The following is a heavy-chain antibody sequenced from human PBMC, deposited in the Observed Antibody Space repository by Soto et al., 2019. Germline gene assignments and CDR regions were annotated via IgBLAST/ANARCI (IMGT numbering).Heavy chain of an antibody. J-gene: IGHJ6*02. D-gene: IGHD1-1*01. CDR2: INGDTGRT. Sequence: QAQLVQSGAEVMKPGDSVTISCEASGLNLESHSVHWVRQAPGQRLEWMGQINGDTGRTKYSPTFQGRVTMTRDKSAKTANLELRSLRSEDSGVYYCARGCGTSKYFSYSLDVWGQGTTVSVSS. V-gene: IGHV1-3*01. CDR3: ARGCGTSKYFSYSLDV. CDR1: GLNLESHS.